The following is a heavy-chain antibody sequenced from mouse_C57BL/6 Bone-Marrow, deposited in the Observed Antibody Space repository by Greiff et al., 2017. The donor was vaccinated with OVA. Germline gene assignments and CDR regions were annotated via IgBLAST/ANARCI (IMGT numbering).Heavy chain of an antibody. D-gene: IGHD1-1*01. CDR1: GFTFSSYA. J-gene: IGHJ2*01. V-gene: IGHV5-4*01. CDR3: ARENYYGSDFDY. Sequence: VQLQQSGGGLVKPGGSLKLSCAASGFTFSSYAMSWVRQTPEKRLEWVATISDGGSYTYYPDNVKGRFTISRDNAKNNLYLQMSHLKSEDTAMYYCARENYYGSDFDYWGQGTTLTVSS. CDR2: ISDGGSYT.